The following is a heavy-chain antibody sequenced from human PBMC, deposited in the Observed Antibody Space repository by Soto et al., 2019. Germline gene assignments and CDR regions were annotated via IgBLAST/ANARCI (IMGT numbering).Heavy chain of an antibody. CDR2: ISHDGSNK. V-gene: IGHV3-30*18. D-gene: IGHD2-15*01. J-gene: IGHJ4*02. Sequence: AGGSLRLSCVVSGFTFSSYGVHWIRQAPGKGLEWVAVISHDGSNKYYADSVKGRFTISRDNSKNTLYLQMNSLRAEDTAVYYCAKSIIPFGSGGRDYFDYWGQGTLVTVSS. CDR1: GFTFSSYG. CDR3: AKSIIPFGSGGRDYFDY.